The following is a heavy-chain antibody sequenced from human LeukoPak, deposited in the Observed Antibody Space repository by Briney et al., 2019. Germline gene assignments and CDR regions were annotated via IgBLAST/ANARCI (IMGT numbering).Heavy chain of an antibody. Sequence: GGSLRLSCAASGFTFSSYSMNWVRQAPGKGLEWVSSVSSSSSYIYYADSVKGRFTISRDNAKNSLYLQMNSLRAEDTAVYYCARLNCSSTSCYLGAFDIWGQGTMVTVSS. CDR1: GFTFSSYS. D-gene: IGHD2-2*01. CDR2: VSSSSSYI. CDR3: ARLNCSSTSCYLGAFDI. V-gene: IGHV3-21*01. J-gene: IGHJ3*02.